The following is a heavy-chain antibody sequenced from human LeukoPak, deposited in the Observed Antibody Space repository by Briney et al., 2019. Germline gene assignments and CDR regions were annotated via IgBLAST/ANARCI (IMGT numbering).Heavy chain of an antibody. CDR3: AKDLAMVSPMYYFDY. CDR1: GFTFSSYA. CDR2: ISGSGGST. Sequence: QPGGSLRLSCAASGFTFSSYAMSWVRQAPGKGLEWVSAISGSGGSTYYADSVKGRFPIPRDNTKNTLHLQRNSLRAEDTAVYYCAKDLAMVSPMYYFDYWGQGTLVTVSS. V-gene: IGHV3-23*01. D-gene: IGHD5-18*01. J-gene: IGHJ4*02.